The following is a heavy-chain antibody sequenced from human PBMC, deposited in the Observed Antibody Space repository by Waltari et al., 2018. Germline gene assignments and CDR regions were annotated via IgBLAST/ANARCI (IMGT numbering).Heavy chain of an antibody. CDR3: VEEQQLVREGEDYYYGMDV. Sequence: QVQLVESGGGVVQPGRSLRLSCAASGFTFSSYGMHWVRQAPGKGREWVAVISYDGSNKYYADSVKGRFTISRDNSKNTLYLQMNSLRAEDTAVYYCVEEQQLVREGEDYYYGMDVWGQGTTVTVSS. J-gene: IGHJ6*02. V-gene: IGHV3-30*18. CDR1: GFTFSSYG. CDR2: ISYDGSNK. D-gene: IGHD6-13*01.